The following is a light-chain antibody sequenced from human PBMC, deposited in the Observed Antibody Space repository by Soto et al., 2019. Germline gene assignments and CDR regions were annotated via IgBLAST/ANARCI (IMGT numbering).Light chain of an antibody. CDR3: QQYNNWPPIT. J-gene: IGKJ5*01. V-gene: IGKV3-15*01. Sequence: EIVVTQSPATLSASPGERVTLPCRASQTISSGLAWYQQKPGQAPKLLIYGASTRATGIPARFSGSGSGTEFTLTITSLLSEDFAVYYCQQYNNWPPITFGPGTRLEIK. CDR2: GAS. CDR1: QTISSG.